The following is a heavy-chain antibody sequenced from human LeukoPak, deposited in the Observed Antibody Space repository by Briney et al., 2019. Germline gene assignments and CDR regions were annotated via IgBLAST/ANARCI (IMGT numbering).Heavy chain of an antibody. CDR3: ASLRGYSYGPLDY. CDR1: GFTFSSYW. Sequence: PGGSLRLSCAASGFTFSSYWMHWVRQAPGKGLVWVSRINTDGSSTSYADSVKGRFTISRDNAKNTLYLQMNSLRAEDTAVYYCASLRGYSYGPLDYWGQGTLVTVS. CDR2: INTDGSST. D-gene: IGHD5-18*01. J-gene: IGHJ4*02. V-gene: IGHV3-74*01.